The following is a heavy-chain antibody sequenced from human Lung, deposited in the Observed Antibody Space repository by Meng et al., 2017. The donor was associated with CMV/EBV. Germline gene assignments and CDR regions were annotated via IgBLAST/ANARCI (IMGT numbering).Heavy chain of an antibody. CDR1: GFTFSIYW. Sequence: LSLTCAASGFTFSIYWMSWVRQAPGKGLEWVANIKQDGSEKYYVDSVEGRFTISRDNAKNSLYLQINSLRAEDAAIYYCARDLGDGSNYYYFDFWGHGXLVTVSS. J-gene: IGHJ4*01. D-gene: IGHD5-24*01. CDR3: ARDLGDGSNYYYFDF. V-gene: IGHV3-7*01. CDR2: IKQDGSEK.